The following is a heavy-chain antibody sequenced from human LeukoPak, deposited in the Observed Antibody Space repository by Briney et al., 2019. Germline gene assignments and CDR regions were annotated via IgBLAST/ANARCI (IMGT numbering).Heavy chain of an antibody. CDR2: IKQDGSEK. Sequence: GGSLRLSCAASGFTFSSYWMTWVRQAPGKGLEWVANIKQDGSEKYYVDSVKGRFTISGDIAKNSLYLQMNSLRAEDTALYYCAKDIYREYSSSWVIDYWGQGTLVTVSS. CDR1: GFTFSSYW. J-gene: IGHJ4*02. V-gene: IGHV3-7*03. CDR3: AKDIYREYSSSWVIDY. D-gene: IGHD6-13*01.